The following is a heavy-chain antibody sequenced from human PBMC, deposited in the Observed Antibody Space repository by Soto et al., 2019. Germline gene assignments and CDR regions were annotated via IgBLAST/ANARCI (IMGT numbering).Heavy chain of an antibody. D-gene: IGHD3-22*01. J-gene: IGHJ3*02. V-gene: IGHV1-18*01. CDR1: GYTFTSYG. Sequence: GASVKVSCKASGYTFTSYGTSWVRQAPGQGLEWMGWISAYNGNTNYAQKLQGRVTMTTDTSTSTAYMELRSLRSDDTAVYYCAIVTYYYDSSGYAFDIWGQGTMVTVSS. CDR3: AIVTYYYDSSGYAFDI. CDR2: ISAYNGNT.